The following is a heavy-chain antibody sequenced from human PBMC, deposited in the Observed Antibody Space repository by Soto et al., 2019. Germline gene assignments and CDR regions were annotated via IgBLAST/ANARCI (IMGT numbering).Heavy chain of an antibody. J-gene: IGHJ6*02. CDR2: ISSSGRTI. Sequence: EVQLVESGGGLVQPGGSLRLSCADSGFTFSSYEMNWVRQAPGKGLEWGSYISSSGRTIYYADSVKGRFTISRDNAKNSLYLQMTSLRAEDTAVYYCAREPDCSSTSCYNYGMDVWGQGTTVTVSS. D-gene: IGHD2-2*02. CDR1: GFTFSSYE. V-gene: IGHV3-48*03. CDR3: AREPDCSSTSCYNYGMDV.